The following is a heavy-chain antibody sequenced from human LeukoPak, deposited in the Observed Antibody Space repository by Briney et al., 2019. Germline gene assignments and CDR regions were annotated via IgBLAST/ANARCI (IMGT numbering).Heavy chain of an antibody. Sequence: GGSLRLSCAASGFTFSNYEMNWVRQAPGKGLEWVSYISSSGSTIYYTDSVKGRFTISRDNAKNSLYLQMSSLRAEDTAVYYCARVSRVGSGWYEDYWGQGTLVTVSS. V-gene: IGHV3-48*03. D-gene: IGHD6-19*01. CDR2: ISSSGSTI. CDR3: ARVSRVGSGWYEDY. CDR1: GFTFSNYE. J-gene: IGHJ4*02.